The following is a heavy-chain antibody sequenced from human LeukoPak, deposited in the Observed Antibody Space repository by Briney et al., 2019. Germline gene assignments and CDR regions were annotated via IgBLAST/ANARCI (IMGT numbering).Heavy chain of an antibody. D-gene: IGHD4-23*01. CDR3: ARVGSDGGFDI. V-gene: IGHV3-74*01. CDR2: INSDGSTI. CDR1: GFTFSGYW. J-gene: IGHJ3*02. Sequence: GGSLRLSCAASGFTFSGYWMHWVRQAPGKGLVWVSNINSDGSTITYADSVRGRFTISRDNAQNTLYLQMNSLRGEDTAVYFCARVGSDGGFDIWGQGTVVTVSS.